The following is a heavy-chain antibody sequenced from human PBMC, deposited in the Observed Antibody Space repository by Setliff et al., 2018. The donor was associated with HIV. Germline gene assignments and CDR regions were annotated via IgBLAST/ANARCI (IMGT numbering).Heavy chain of an antibody. D-gene: IGHD3-10*01. Sequence: SETLSLTCTVSGGSISSSSYYWGWIRQPPGKGLEWIGSIYYSGSTYYNSFLKSRVTISVDTSKNQFSLKLSSVTAADTAVYYCARDRGFPWGQGTLVTVSS. CDR2: IYYSGST. V-gene: IGHV4-39*07. CDR3: ARDRGFP. CDR1: GGSISSSSYY. J-gene: IGHJ5*02.